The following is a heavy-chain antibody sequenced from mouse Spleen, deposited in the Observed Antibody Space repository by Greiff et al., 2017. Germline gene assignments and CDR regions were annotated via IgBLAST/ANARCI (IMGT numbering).Heavy chain of an antibody. CDR3: ARSGYDYPFDY. CDR1: GYTFTSYW. J-gene: IGHJ2*01. CDR2: IYPGSGST. D-gene: IGHD2-4*01. V-gene: IGHV1-55*01. Sequence: VHLVESGAELVKPGASVKMSCKASGYTFTSYWITWVKQRPGQGLEWIGDIYPGSGSTNYNEKFKSKVTLTVDTSSSTAYMQLSSLTSEDSAVYYCARSGYDYPFDYWGQGTTLTVSS.